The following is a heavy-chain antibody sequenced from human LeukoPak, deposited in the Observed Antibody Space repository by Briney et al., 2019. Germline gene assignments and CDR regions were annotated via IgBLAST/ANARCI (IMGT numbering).Heavy chain of an antibody. CDR1: GYTFPDYF. J-gene: IGHJ4*02. D-gene: IGHD6-19*01. CDR3: ARGKGGWHNYFDY. CDR2: INPNSGGT. V-gene: IGHV1-2*06. Sequence: GASVKVSCKASGYTFPDYFIHWVRQAPGQGLEWMGRINPNSGGTDDAQNFQGRVTMTRDTSISTAYMELSRLRSDDTAVYYCARGKGGWHNYFDYWGQGTLVTVSS.